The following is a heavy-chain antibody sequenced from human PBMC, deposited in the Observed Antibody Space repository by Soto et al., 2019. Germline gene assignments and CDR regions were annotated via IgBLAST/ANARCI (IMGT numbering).Heavy chain of an antibody. V-gene: IGHV1-69*01. CDR2: IMPLYAKP. D-gene: IGHD1-26*01. CDR1: GGTFNTYT. CDR3: ASLNNWSSGHGRIDV. J-gene: IGHJ6*02. Sequence: QVQLVQSGAEVKKPGSSVKVSCKASGGTFNTYTISWVRQVPGQGLEWMGGIMPLYAKPTYAQTFQGRLTIAADEYTSTVYRELSSLRSEDTALYYCASLNNWSSGHGRIDVSGRGTAVSVSS.